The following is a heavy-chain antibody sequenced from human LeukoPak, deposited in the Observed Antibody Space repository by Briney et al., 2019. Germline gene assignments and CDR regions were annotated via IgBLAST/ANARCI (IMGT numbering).Heavy chain of an antibody. D-gene: IGHD2-15*01. CDR1: GGSISSGGYY. CDR2: IYGSGST. J-gene: IGHJ4*02. CDR3: ARWGFTRYCSGGSYYGGDY. Sequence: SETLSLTCTVSGGSISSGGYYWSWIRQHPGKGLEWIGFIYGSGSTYYESSLKSRVTISVDTSKNQFSLKLTSVTAADTAVYYCARWGFTRYCSGGSYYGGDYWGQGTLVTVSS. V-gene: IGHV4-31*03.